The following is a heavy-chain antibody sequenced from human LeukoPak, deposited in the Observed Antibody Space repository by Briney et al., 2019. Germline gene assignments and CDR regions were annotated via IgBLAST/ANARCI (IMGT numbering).Heavy chain of an antibody. D-gene: IGHD3-22*01. CDR2: IRYDGSNK. CDR1: GFTFSSYG. CDR3: AKVFYDSSGYYYVNWFDP. Sequence: GGSLRLSCAASGFTFSSYGMHWVCQAPGKGLEWVAFIRYDGSNKYYADSVKGRFTISRDNSKNTLYLQMNSLRAEDTAVYYCAKVFYDSSGYYYVNWFDPWGRGTLVTVSS. J-gene: IGHJ5*02. V-gene: IGHV3-30*02.